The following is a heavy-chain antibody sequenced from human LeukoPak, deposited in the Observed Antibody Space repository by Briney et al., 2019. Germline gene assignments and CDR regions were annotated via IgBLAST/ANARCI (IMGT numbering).Heavy chain of an antibody. D-gene: IGHD5-18*01. CDR1: DDSMSSSTYY. CDR3: ARQNWLPYFDY. J-gene: IGHJ4*02. CDR2: IWYTGRT. Sequence: SETLSLTCSVSDDSMSSSTYYWGWIRQPPGKGLEWLGSIWYTGRTDYSPSLMSRVTMSIDTSKRLFSLRLRSVTAADTAVYFYARQNWLPYFDYWGQGALVTVSS. V-gene: IGHV4-39*07.